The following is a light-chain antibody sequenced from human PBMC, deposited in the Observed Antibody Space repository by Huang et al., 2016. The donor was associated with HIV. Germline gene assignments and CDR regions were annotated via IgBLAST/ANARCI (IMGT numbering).Light chain of an antibody. J-gene: IGKJ3*01. CDR3: HQYGSPPFT. CDR1: QSVSSNY. CDR2: GAS. V-gene: IGKV3-20*01. Sequence: EIVLTQSPGTLSLSPGERATLSCRASQSVSSNYLAWYLQKPGQAPTLLLYGASSRATDIPDRFRGSGSGTDFTLTISRLEPEDFAVYYCHQYGSPPFTFGPGTKVDIK.